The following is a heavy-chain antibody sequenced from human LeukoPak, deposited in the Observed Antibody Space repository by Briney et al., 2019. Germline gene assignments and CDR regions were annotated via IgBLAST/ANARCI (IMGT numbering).Heavy chain of an antibody. J-gene: IGHJ4*02. Sequence: GGSLRLSCAASGFTFSSYAMHWVRQAPGKGLEWVAVISYDGSNKYYADSVKGRFTISRDNSKNTLYLQMNSLRAEDTAVYYCTTDDDYGDYEWVYWGQGTLVTVSS. CDR2: ISYDGSNK. V-gene: IGHV3-30*04. CDR1: GFTFSSYA. CDR3: TTDDDYGDYEWVY. D-gene: IGHD4-17*01.